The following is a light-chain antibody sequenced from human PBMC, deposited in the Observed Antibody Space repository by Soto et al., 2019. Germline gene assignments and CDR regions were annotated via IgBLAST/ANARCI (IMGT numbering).Light chain of an antibody. CDR3: QQYNHWPPLT. V-gene: IGKV3-15*01. Sequence: EIVLTRSPGTLSLSPGGRATLSCRASQSVSSSYFAWYQQKTGQAHRLLIYGASTRATDIPARFRGSGSGTEFTLTISSLQSEDSAVYYCQQYNHWPPLTFGQGTRLEI. J-gene: IGKJ5*01. CDR1: QSVSSSY. CDR2: GAS.